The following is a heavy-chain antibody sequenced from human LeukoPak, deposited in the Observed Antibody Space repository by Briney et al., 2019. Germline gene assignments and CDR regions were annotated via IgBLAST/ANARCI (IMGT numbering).Heavy chain of an antibody. CDR3: ARHPGIIPVAVSYYIVS. V-gene: IGHV3-21*04. D-gene: IGHD6-19*01. CDR2: IGRTSSYI. J-gene: IGHJ5*01. Sequence: GGSLRLSCTASRFTFSNYAISWVRQAPGKGLEWVSSIGRTSSYIYYADSVNGRFTISRDNVNNSPYLQMNSLTADDTAVYYCARHPGIIPVAVSYYIVSWGQGTLVTVSS. CDR1: RFTFSNYA.